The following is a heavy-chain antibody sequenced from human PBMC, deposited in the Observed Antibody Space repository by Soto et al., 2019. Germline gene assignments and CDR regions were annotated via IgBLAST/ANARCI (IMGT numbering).Heavy chain of an antibody. D-gene: IGHD1-20*01. CDR1: GGSVSGGNYF. CDR2: IYYNGDT. Sequence: QLQLQESGPGLVNPAETLSLKCAVSGGSVSGGNYFWGWIRQPPGKGLEWIGNIYYNGDTYYSPSLKSRATMSVYTAQNQFSRMLTSVTAADTAGYYGARRLIYNWDQGHAFDFWCQGTLVTVAS. V-gene: IGHV4-39*01. CDR3: ARRLIYNWDQGHAFDF. J-gene: IGHJ3*01.